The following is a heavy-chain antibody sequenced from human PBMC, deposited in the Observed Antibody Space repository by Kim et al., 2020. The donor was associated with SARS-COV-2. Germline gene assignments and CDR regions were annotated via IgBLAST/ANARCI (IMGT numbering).Heavy chain of an antibody. Sequence: YVESTELYADSGKGRFPISSDNSSTALFLQMNSLGVEDTAVYYCARDAFDFWGQGTMVTVSS. J-gene: IGHJ3*01. CDR3: ARDAFDF. V-gene: IGHV3-30*03. CDR2: YVESTE.